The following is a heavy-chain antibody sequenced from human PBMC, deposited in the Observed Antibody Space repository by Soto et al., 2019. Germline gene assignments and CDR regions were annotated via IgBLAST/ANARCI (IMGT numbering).Heavy chain of an antibody. CDR2: ISDGGKIR. CDR3: ARDPGGYTIGYLNV. D-gene: IGHD2-8*02. V-gene: IGHV3-30*09. CDR1: GFRFSLYG. J-gene: IGHJ3*01. Sequence: PGGSLRLSCAASGFRFSLYGMHWVRQAPGKGLEWVAVISDGGKIRKFADSVKGRFAISRDSSKSTLYLEMFSLRPEDTAVYYCARDPGGYTIGYLNVWGKGTMVTV.